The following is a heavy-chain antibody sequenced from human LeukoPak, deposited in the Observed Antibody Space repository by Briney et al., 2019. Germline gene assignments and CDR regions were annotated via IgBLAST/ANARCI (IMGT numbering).Heavy chain of an antibody. CDR2: INPNSGGA. Sequence: RRASVKVSCKASGYTFTSYYMHWVRQAPGQGLEWMGWINPNSGGANYAQKFQGRVTMTRDTSTSTAYMELSRLRSDDTAVYYCASSPFIAVAGIYFDYWGQGTLVTVSS. V-gene: IGHV1-2*02. CDR3: ASSPFIAVAGIYFDY. CDR1: GYTFTSYY. D-gene: IGHD6-19*01. J-gene: IGHJ4*02.